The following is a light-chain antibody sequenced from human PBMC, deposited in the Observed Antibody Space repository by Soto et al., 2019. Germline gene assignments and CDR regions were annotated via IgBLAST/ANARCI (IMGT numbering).Light chain of an antibody. J-gene: IGKJ5*01. CDR3: QQRSNWPPIT. CDR1: QSVSSY. V-gene: IGKV3-11*01. CDR2: DAS. Sequence: EIVLTQSPATLSLSPEERATLSCRASQSVSSYLAWYQQKSGQAPRLLIYDASNRATGIPARFSGSGSGTDFTLTISSLEPEDFAVYYCQQRSNWPPITFGKGTRMEIK.